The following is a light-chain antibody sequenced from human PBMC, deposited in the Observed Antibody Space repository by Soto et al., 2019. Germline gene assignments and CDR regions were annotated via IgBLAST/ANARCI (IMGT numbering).Light chain of an antibody. CDR2: GVS. Sequence: QSALTQPASVSGSPGQSITISCAGTSSDVGSYNYVSWYQHHPGKAPKLMIYGVSNRPSGVSSRFSGSKSGNTASLTISGLQAEDEADYYCASYTTSSTLVFGGGTKVTVL. CDR1: SSDVGSYNY. V-gene: IGLV2-14*03. J-gene: IGLJ3*02. CDR3: ASYTTSSTLV.